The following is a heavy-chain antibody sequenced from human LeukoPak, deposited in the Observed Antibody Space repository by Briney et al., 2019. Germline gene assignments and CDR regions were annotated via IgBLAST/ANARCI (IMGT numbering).Heavy chain of an antibody. Sequence: ASVKVSCKVSGYTLTELSMHWVRQAPGKGLEWMGGFDPEDGETIYAQKFQGRVTMTEDTSTDTAYMELSSLRSEDTAVYYCATSSIDRNYYGSGSLDYWGQGTLVTVSS. D-gene: IGHD3-10*01. CDR3: ATSSIDRNYYGSGSLDY. J-gene: IGHJ4*02. V-gene: IGHV1-24*01. CDR1: GYTLTELS. CDR2: FDPEDGET.